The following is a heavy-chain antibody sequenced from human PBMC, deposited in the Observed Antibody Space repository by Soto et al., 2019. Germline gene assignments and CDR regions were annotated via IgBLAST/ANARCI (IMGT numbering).Heavy chain of an antibody. CDR2: INPDNGYT. J-gene: IGHJ5*02. CDR1: GYTFTNYG. Sequence: VQLVQSGGEVKIPGASVKVSCKASGYTFTNYGINWVRQAPGQGLEWLGWINPDNGYTKYAQKVQGRVTMTTDTSTTTAYMEVRSLRPDDTAVYFCARDPRHCTGDRCYNWFDPWGQGTLITVSS. CDR3: ARDPRHCTGDRCYNWFDP. V-gene: IGHV1-18*01. D-gene: IGHD2-8*02.